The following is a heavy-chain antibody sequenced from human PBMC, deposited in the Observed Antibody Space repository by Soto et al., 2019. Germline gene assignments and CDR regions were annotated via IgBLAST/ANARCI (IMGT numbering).Heavy chain of an antibody. J-gene: IGHJ6*02. Sequence: QVQLVQSGAEVKKPGSSVKVSCNTSRDTFNKYAFNWVRQAPGQGLEWMGWIIPIFSSRHYAEKFQGRVTSTAADSTSTAYMELRSMRCEDTAVYDCARGESYLGVWGQGLTVTVSS. CDR2: IIPIFSSR. CDR1: RDTFNKYA. CDR3: ARGESYLGV. D-gene: IGHD3-16*01. V-gene: IGHV1-69*01.